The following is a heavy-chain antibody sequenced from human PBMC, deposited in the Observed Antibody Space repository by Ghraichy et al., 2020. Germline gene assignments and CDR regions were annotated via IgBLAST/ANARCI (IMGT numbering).Heavy chain of an antibody. CDR3: ARRAFLEWFLGAFYFDY. D-gene: IGHD3-3*01. J-gene: IGHJ4*02. CDR1: GFSFSSYW. CDR2: IKQDASEI. Sequence: GGSLRLSCAASGFSFSSYWMSWVRQAPGKGLEWVANIKQDASEINYADSVKGRFTISRDNTKTSLYLQMTSLRVEDTAVYYCARRAFLEWFLGAFYFDYWGQGILVTVSS. V-gene: IGHV3-7*03.